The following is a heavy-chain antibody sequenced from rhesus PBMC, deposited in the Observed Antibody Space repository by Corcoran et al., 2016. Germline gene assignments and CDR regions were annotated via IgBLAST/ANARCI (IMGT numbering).Heavy chain of an antibody. J-gene: IGHJ4*01. D-gene: IGHD3-3*01. CDR1: GGSIRDSYR. Sequence: QVQLQESGPGVVKPSETLSLTCAVSGGSIRDSYRWSWIRQPPGQGLEWIGYIYGSSTSTNYNPALKSRVTISKNTSKNQFSLKLSSVTAADTAVYYCARDSAYYNFWTGYDYWGQGVLVTVSA. CDR3: ARDSAYYNFWTGYDY. CDR2: IYGSSTST. V-gene: IGHV4S10*01.